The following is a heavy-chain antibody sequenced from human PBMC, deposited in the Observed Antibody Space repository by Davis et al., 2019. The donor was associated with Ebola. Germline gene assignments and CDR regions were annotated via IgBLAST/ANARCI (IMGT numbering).Heavy chain of an antibody. CDR3: ARDWCSSATCYAGYYNGMDV. CDR1: GYTFTSYA. J-gene: IGHJ6*02. D-gene: IGHD2-2*01. CDR2: INAGNGDT. V-gene: IGHV1-3*01. Sequence: ASVKVSCKASGYTFTSYAIHWVRQAPGQRLEWMGWINAGNGDTKYSQKFRGRVTITRDTSASTAYMELSSLRSEDTAVYYCARDWCSSATCYAGYYNGMDVWGQGTTVTVSS.